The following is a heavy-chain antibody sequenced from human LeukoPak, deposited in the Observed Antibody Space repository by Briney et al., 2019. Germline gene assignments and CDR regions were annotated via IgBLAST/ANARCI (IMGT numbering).Heavy chain of an antibody. D-gene: IGHD3-16*01. J-gene: IGHJ5*02. CDR3: ARHYVQQEFRDNWFDP. V-gene: IGHV3-30*04. Sequence: GGSLRLSCTASGFTFRNYAMHWVRQAPGKGLEWVAVISYDGSDKNYADSVKGRFTISRDNSKNPLYLQMNSLRAEDTAIYYCARHYVQQEFRDNWFDPWGQGTLVTVSS. CDR2: ISYDGSDK. CDR1: GFTFRNYA.